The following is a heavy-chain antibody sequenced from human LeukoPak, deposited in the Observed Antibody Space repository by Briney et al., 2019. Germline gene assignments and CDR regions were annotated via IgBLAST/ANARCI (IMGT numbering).Heavy chain of an antibody. D-gene: IGHD6-13*01. J-gene: IGHJ4*02. CDR2: IIPIFDTA. CDR1: GGTFSSYA. Sequence: GASVKVSCKASGGTFSSYAISWVRQAPGQGLEWMGGIIPIFDTANYAQKFQGRVTITADKSTSTAYMELSSLRSEDTAVYYCARDLSGIAEAGTLDYWGQGTLVTVSS. CDR3: ARDLSGIAEAGTLDY. V-gene: IGHV1-69*06.